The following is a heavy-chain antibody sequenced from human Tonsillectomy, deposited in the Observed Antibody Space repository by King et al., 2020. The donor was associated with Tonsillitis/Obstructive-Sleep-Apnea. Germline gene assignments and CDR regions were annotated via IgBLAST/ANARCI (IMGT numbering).Heavy chain of an antibody. D-gene: IGHD3-3*01. Sequence: QLVQSGAEVKKPGASVKVSCKASGYTFTSYGIRWVRQAPGQGLEWMGWISAYNGNTNYAQKLQGRVTMTTDTSTSTAYMELRSLRSDDTAVYYCARSDYDFWSGYYRDDAFDIWGQGTMVTVSS. J-gene: IGHJ3*02. CDR3: ARSDYDFWSGYYRDDAFDI. CDR2: ISAYNGNT. V-gene: IGHV1-18*01. CDR1: GYTFTSYG.